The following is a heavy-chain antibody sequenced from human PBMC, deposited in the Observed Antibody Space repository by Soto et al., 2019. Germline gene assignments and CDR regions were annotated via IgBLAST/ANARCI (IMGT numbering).Heavy chain of an antibody. D-gene: IGHD3-16*01. CDR3: ARMATFGSLNWFDP. CDR1: GYIFTNND. Sequence: ASVKVSCKASGYIFTNNDVSWVRQATGQGLEWMGWMNPGSGDTGYAQKFQGRVTMTRDISIATAYMELSSLRSDDTAIYYCARMATFGSLNWFDPWGQGTLVTVSS. V-gene: IGHV1-8*01. CDR2: MNPGSGDT. J-gene: IGHJ5*02.